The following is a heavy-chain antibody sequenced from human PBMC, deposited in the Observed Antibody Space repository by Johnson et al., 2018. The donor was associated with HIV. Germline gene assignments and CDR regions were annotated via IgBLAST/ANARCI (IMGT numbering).Heavy chain of an antibody. J-gene: IGHJ3*02. CDR1: GFTFSSYW. D-gene: IGHD3-10*01. CDR3: ARELTYYYGSGSYPSGLDAFDI. V-gene: IGHV3-7*05. Sequence: VQLVESGGGLVQPGGSLRLSCAASGFTFSSYWMSWVRQAPGKGLEWVANIKQDGSEKYYVDSVKGRFTISRDNAKNSLYLQMNSLRAEDTALYYCARELTYYYGSGSYPSGLDAFDIWGQGTMVTISS. CDR2: IKQDGSEK.